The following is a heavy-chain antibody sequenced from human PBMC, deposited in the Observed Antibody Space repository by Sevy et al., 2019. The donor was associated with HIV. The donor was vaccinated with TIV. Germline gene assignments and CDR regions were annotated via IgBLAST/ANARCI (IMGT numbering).Heavy chain of an antibody. Sequence: GGSLRLSCAASGFTFSSYSMNWVRQAPGKGLEWVSYISSSSSTIYYADSVKGRFTISRDNAKNSLYLQMNSLRDEDTAVYYCVRAAAWWLAFDAFDIWGQGTMVTVSS. CDR1: GFTFSSYS. V-gene: IGHV3-48*02. D-gene: IGHD6-19*01. J-gene: IGHJ3*02. CDR2: ISSSSSTI. CDR3: VRAAAWWLAFDAFDI.